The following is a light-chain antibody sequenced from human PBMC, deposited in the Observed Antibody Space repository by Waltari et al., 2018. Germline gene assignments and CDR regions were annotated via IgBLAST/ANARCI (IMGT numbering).Light chain of an antibody. J-gene: IGLJ3*02. V-gene: IGLV1-40*01. CDR1: SSNIGAGYD. Sequence: QSVLTQPPSVSGAPGQSITISCTGSSSNIGAGYDVHWYQHLPGTAPTLLIYGHNNRPSGVPDRFSGSKSGTSASLAITGLQAEDEADYYCQSYDSSVSAWVFGGGTKLTVV. CDR2: GHN. CDR3: QSYDSSVSAWV.